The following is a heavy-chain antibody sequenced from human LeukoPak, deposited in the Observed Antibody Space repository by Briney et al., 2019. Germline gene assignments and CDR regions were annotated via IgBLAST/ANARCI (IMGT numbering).Heavy chain of an antibody. CDR1: GYSISSGYY. Sequence: SETLSLTCTVSGYSISSGYYWGWIRQPPGKGLEWIGSIYHSGSTYYNPSLKSRVTISVDTSKNQFSLKLSSVTAADTAVYYCAREYSGYPFDYWGQGTLVTVSS. CDR2: IYHSGST. CDR3: AREYSGYPFDY. J-gene: IGHJ4*02. D-gene: IGHD5-12*01. V-gene: IGHV4-38-2*02.